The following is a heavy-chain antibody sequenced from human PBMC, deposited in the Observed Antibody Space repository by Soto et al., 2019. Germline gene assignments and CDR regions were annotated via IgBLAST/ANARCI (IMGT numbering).Heavy chain of an antibody. Sequence: SVKVSCEASGGTFSSYASSWVRQANGQGLEWMGGIIPIFGTANYAQKFQGRVTITADKSTSTAYMELSSLRSEDTAVYYCAMSPKVLHRLYYYYGMDVWGQGTTVTVSS. J-gene: IGHJ6*02. D-gene: IGHD6-25*01. CDR2: IIPIFGTA. CDR1: GGTFSSYA. V-gene: IGHV1-69*06. CDR3: AMSPKVLHRLYYYYGMDV.